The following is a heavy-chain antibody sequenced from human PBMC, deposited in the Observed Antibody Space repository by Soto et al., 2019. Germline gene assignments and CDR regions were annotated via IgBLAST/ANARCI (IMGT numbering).Heavy chain of an antibody. J-gene: IGHJ6*02. D-gene: IGHD3-22*01. CDR1: GYSFTGDW. V-gene: IGHV5-51*01. CDR3: ARLFDYYDSSGPMLV. CDR2: IYPGDADT. Sequence: GEALKRSCKRSGYSFTGDWIGWVRQMPGKGLEGMGIIYPGDADTRYSPSFQGQVTIAADKSISTAYLQWSSLKASDTAMYYCARLFDYYDSSGPMLVSGQGPTVSVSS.